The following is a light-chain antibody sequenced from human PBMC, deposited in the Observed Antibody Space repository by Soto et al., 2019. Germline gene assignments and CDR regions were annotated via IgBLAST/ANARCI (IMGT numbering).Light chain of an antibody. CDR1: QRISSW. CDR2: DAS. Sequence: DIQMTQSPSTLSASVGDRVTFTCRASQRISSWLAWYQQKPGKAPKLLIYDASSLEDGVPSRFSGSGSGTECTLTISSLQPDDFATYYCQQYNSFSPDAFGQGTKLEI. CDR3: QQYNSFSPDA. V-gene: IGKV1-5*01. J-gene: IGKJ2*01.